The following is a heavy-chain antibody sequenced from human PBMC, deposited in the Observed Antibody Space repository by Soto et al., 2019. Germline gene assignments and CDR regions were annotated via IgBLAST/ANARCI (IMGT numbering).Heavy chain of an antibody. V-gene: IGHV3-15*01. Sequence: VLLVDSGGGVVQPGRSLRLSCAASGFTFSNAWMNWVRQAPGKGLEWVGLIKSKTDGGTIDYPAPVKGRFIISRDDSRNTLYLQMNSLKTEDTAVYYCTTAHPRGPDYWGQGTLVTVSS. J-gene: IGHJ4*02. D-gene: IGHD5-12*01. CDR2: IKSKTDGGTI. CDR3: TTAHPRGPDY. CDR1: GFTFSNAW.